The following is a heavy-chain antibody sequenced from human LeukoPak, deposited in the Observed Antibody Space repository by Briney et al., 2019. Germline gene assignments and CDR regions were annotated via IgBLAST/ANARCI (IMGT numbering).Heavy chain of an antibody. CDR3: AREGIAAAGNRLYYYYYGMDV. V-gene: IGHV1-8*01. CDR2: MNPNSGNT. CDR1: GYTFTSYD. J-gene: IGHJ6*02. Sequence: GASVKVSSKASGYTFTSYDINWVRQATGQGLEWMGWMNPNSGNTGYAQKFQGRVTMTRNTSISTAYMELSSLRSEDTAVYYCAREGIAAAGNRLYYYYYGMDVWGQGTTVTVSS. D-gene: IGHD6-13*01.